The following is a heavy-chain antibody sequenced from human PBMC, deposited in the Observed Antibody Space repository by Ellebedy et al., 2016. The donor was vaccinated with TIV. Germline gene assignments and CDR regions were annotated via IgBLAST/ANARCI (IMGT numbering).Heavy chain of an antibody. J-gene: IGHJ5*02. V-gene: IGHV4-34*01. D-gene: IGHD6-13*01. CDR1: GGSFSGYY. CDR2: INHSGST. CDR3: ARAQGKQLVPRSNNWFDP. Sequence: MPSETLSLTCAVYGGSFSGYYWSWIRQPPGKGLKWIGEINHSGSTNYNPSLKSRVTISVDTSKNQFSLKLSSVTAADTAVYYCARAQGKQLVPRSNNWFDPWGQGTLVTVSS.